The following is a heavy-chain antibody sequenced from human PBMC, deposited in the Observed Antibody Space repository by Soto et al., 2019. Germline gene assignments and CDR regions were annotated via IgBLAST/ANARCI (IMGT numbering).Heavy chain of an antibody. CDR1: GGSISSSNW. Sequence: SETLSLTCAVSGGSISSSNWWSWVRQPPGKGLEWIGEIYHSGSTNYNPSLKSRVTISVDKSKNQFSLKLSSVTAADTAVYYCARVSIGAVAGIDYWGQGTLVTVSS. CDR2: IYHSGST. CDR3: ARVSIGAVAGIDY. D-gene: IGHD6-19*01. V-gene: IGHV4-4*02. J-gene: IGHJ4*02.